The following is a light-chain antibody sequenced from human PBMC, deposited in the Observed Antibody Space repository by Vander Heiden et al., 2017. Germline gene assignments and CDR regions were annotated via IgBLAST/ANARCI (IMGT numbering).Light chain of an antibody. Sequence: DIQMTQSPSTLSASVGDRVTITCRASQSISSWLAWYQQKPGKAPKLLIYKASRGESGVPSRFSGSGSGTEFTLTISSLQPDDFATYYCQQYNSYWTFGQGTKVEIK. CDR1: QSISSW. CDR2: KAS. V-gene: IGKV1-5*03. CDR3: QQYNSYWT. J-gene: IGKJ1*01.